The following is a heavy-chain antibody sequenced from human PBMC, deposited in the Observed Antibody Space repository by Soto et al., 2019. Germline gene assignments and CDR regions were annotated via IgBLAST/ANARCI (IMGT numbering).Heavy chain of an antibody. V-gene: IGHV3-21*01. D-gene: IGHD4-4*01. CDR3: ARADYSNSDWFAP. Sequence: PGGSLRLSCVASGFTFSYYTMNWVRQAPGEGPEWVSSISSTSSYIYYADSVEGRFTISRDNAKNSLYLQMDSLRAGDTARYYCARADYSNSDWFAPRGQGTLVTVSS. CDR2: ISSTSSYI. J-gene: IGHJ5*02. CDR1: GFTFSYYT.